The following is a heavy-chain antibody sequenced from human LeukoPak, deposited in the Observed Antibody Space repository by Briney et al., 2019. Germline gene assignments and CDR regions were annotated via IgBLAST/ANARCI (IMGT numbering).Heavy chain of an antibody. Sequence: LETLSLTCAVYGGSFSGYYWSWIRQPPGKGLEWIGEINHSGSTNYNPSLKSRVTISVDTSKNQFSLKLSSVTAADTAVYYCAAGDTAMVKIDYWGQGTLVTVSS. CDR3: AAGDTAMVKIDY. CDR2: INHSGST. V-gene: IGHV4-34*01. J-gene: IGHJ4*02. CDR1: GGSFSGYY. D-gene: IGHD5-18*01.